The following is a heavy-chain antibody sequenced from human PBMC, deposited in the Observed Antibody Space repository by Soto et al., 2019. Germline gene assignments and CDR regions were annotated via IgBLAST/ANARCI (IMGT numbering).Heavy chain of an antibody. CDR1: GFTFTSSA. CDR2: IVVGSGNT. V-gene: IGHV1-58*01. CDR3: AAATPIVGADY. J-gene: IGHJ4*02. D-gene: IGHD1-26*01. Sequence: SGKVSCKASGFTFTSSAVRWVRQARGQRLEWIGWIVVGSGNTNYAQKFQERVTITRDMSTSTAYMELSSLRSEDTAVYYCAAATPIVGADYWGQGTLVTVSS.